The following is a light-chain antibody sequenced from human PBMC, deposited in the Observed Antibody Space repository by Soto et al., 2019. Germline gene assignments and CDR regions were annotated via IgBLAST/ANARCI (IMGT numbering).Light chain of an antibody. Sequence: DIHMTQSPSTLSASVGDRVPITCRASQSLTMWLAWYQQKPGKAPNHLIYKTSSLESWFPSRFSGSGSGTEFTLSISRLQPDDSATYYSQCWADYVWTFRQGTEVEVK. J-gene: IGKJ1*01. CDR3: QCWADYVWT. CDR2: KTS. CDR1: QSLTMW. V-gene: IGKV1-5*03.